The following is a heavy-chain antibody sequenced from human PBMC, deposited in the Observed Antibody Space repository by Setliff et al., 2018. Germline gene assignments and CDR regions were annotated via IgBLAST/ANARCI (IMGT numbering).Heavy chain of an antibody. J-gene: IGHJ4*02. Sequence: SETLSLTCTVSGDSISRAKYYWSWIRQSAGKGLECLGRIYTDGSTKYNPSLNSRVTLLIDTAKNQFSLKLSSVTAADTAVYYCARGGRVATTLFDYWGQGTLVTVSS. CDR3: ARGGRVATTLFDY. D-gene: IGHD2-15*01. CDR1: GDSISRAKYY. CDR2: IYTDGST. V-gene: IGHV4-61*02.